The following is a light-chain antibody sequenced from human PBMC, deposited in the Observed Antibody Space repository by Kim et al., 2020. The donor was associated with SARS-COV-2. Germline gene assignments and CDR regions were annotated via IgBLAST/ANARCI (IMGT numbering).Light chain of an antibody. CDR3: SSYTTSTSVV. J-gene: IGLJ2*01. CDR1: SSDVGGYTY. V-gene: IGLV2-14*03. CDR2: GVS. Sequence: GQSITISCTGTSSDVGGYTYVSWYQQPPGKAPKLMIYGVSNRPSGVSNRFSGSKSGNTASLTNSGLQAEDEADYYCSSYTTSTSVVFGGGTQLTVL.